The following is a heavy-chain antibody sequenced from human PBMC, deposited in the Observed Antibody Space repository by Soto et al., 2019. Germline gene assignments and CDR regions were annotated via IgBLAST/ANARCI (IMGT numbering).Heavy chain of an antibody. D-gene: IGHD3-3*01. CDR2: FDPEDGET. CDR3: TTGQRPLRFLEWLSRYYFDF. V-gene: IGHV1-24*01. CDR1: GCTLSELS. J-gene: IGHJ4*02. Sequence: ASVKVSCKVSGCTLSELSMHWVRQAPGKGLEWMGGFDPEDGETLYAQKFQGRVSMTEDTSTDTAYMELSSLTSEDTAVYYCTTGQRPLRFLEWLSRYYFDFWGQGTLVTVSS.